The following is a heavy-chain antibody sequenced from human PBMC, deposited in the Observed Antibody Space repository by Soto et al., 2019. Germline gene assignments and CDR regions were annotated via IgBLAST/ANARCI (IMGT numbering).Heavy chain of an antibody. Sequence: LRLSCAAAGFPCGSYDMTWVRQAPGKGLEWVSTILVDGRTFYVDSVKGRFTISRDNSRNTVYLQMNSLTAGDTALYYCAKATATGGGAFDFCGQGTMVTVSS. CDR1: GFPCGSYD. CDR2: ILVDGRT. CDR3: AKATATGGGAFDF. D-gene: IGHD2-8*02. V-gene: IGHV3-23*01. J-gene: IGHJ3*01.